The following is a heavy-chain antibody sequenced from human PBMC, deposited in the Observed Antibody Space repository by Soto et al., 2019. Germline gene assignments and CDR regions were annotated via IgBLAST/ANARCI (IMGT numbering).Heavy chain of an antibody. V-gene: IGHV3-48*01. Sequence: EVQLMESGGGLVQPGGSLRLSCAASGFTFSSYSMNWVRQAPGKGLEWVSYISSSSSTIYYADSVKGRFTISRDNAKNSLYLQMNSLRAEDTAVYYCARGAAAGRSYYYGMDVWGQGTTVTVSS. CDR3: ARGAAAGRSYYYGMDV. CDR1: GFTFSSYS. J-gene: IGHJ6*02. D-gene: IGHD6-13*01. CDR2: ISSSSSTI.